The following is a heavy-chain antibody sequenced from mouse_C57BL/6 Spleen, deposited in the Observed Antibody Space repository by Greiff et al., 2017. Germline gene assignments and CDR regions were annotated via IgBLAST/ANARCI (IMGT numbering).Heavy chain of an antibody. V-gene: IGHV1-22*01. CDR1: GYTFTDYN. Sequence: EVQLQQSGPELVKPGASVKMSCKASGYTFTDYNMHWVKQSPGKGLEWIGYINPNNGGTNYNQKFKGKATLTVNKSSSTAYMELRSLTSEDSAVYYCARSFLRYLDVWGTGTTLTVSS. CDR2: INPNNGGT. J-gene: IGHJ1*03. CDR3: ARSFLRYLDV.